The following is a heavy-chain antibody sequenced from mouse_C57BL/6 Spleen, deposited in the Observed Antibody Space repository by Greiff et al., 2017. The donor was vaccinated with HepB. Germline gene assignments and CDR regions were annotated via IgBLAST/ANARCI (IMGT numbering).Heavy chain of an antibody. CDR2: INPSTGGT. CDR3: ARRGLQRYFDV. V-gene: IGHV1-42*01. CDR1: GYSFTGYY. J-gene: IGHJ1*03. D-gene: IGHD3-1*01. Sequence: EVQLQESGPELVKPGASVKISCKASGYSFTGYYMNWVKQSPEKSLEWIGEINPSTGGTTYNQKFKAKATLTVDKSSSTAYMQLKSLTSEDSAVYYCARRGLQRYFDVWGTGTTVTVSS.